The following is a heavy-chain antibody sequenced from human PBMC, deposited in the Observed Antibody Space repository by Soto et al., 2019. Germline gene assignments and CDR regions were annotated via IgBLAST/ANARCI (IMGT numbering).Heavy chain of an antibody. J-gene: IGHJ6*02. Sequence: GGSLRLSCAASGFTFSSYRMNWVRQAPGKGLEWVSSISSSSSYIYYADSVKGRFTISRDNAKNSLSLQMNSLRAEDTAVYHCARDLRFLEWLPLDVWGQGTTVTVYS. V-gene: IGHV3-21*01. CDR3: ARDLRFLEWLPLDV. CDR2: ISSSSSYI. D-gene: IGHD3-3*01. CDR1: GFTFSSYR.